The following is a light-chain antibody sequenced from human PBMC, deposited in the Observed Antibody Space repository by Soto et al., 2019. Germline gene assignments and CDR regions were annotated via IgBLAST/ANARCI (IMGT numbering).Light chain of an antibody. J-gene: IGLJ2*01. CDR1: SSDVGSYNR. V-gene: IGLV2-23*01. Sequence: QSALTQPASVSGSPGQSITISCTGSSSDVGSYNRVSWYQQLPGEAPKLMIYEGSKRPSGVSNRFSGSKSGNTSSLTISGLQAEDEADYYCCSFERSITLVFGGGTKLTVL. CDR2: EGS. CDR3: CSFERSITLV.